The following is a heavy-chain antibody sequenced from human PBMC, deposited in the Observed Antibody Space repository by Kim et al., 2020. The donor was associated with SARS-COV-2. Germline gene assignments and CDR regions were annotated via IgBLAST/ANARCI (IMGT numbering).Heavy chain of an antibody. J-gene: IGHJ5*02. V-gene: IGHV4-31*02. Sequence: GSTDYNPSLKSRVTRSVDTSKNQFSLKLSSVTAADTAVYYCARVSKWFDPWGQGTLVTVSS. CDR2: GST. CDR3: ARVSKWFDP.